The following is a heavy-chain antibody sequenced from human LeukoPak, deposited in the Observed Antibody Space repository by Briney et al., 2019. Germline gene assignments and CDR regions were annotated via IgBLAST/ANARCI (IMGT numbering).Heavy chain of an antibody. CDR1: GFTFSSYW. CDR2: IKQDGSEK. V-gene: IGHV3-7*01. D-gene: IGHD3-10*01. Sequence: GGSLRLSCAASGFTFSSYWMSWVRQAPGKGLEWVANIKQDGSEKYYVDSVKGRFTISRDNAKNPLYLQMNSLRAEDTAVYYCARVNYYGSGSYLPYYYYYYMDVWGKGTTVTVSS. CDR3: ARVNYYGSGSYLPYYYYYYMDV. J-gene: IGHJ6*03.